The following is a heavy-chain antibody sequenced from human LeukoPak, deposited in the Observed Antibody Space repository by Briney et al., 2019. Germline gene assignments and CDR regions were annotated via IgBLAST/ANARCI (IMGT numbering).Heavy chain of an antibody. CDR2: ISYDGSNK. J-gene: IGHJ4*02. CDR3: ASQGPSLGYCSGGSCYSGYFDY. V-gene: IGHV3-30*03. CDR1: GFTFSSYG. Sequence: GGSLRLSCAASGFTFSSYGMHWVRQAPGKGLEWVAVISYDGSNKYYADSVKGRFTISRDNSKNTLYLQMNSLRAEDTAVYYCASQGPSLGYCSGGSCYSGYFDYWGQGTLVTVSS. D-gene: IGHD2-15*01.